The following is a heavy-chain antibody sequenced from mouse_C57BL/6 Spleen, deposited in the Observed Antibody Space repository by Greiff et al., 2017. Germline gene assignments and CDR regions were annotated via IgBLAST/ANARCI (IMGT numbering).Heavy chain of an antibody. Sequence: QVQLQQSGPELVKPGASVKISCKASGYAFSSSWMNWVKQRPGKGLEWIGRIYPGDGDTNYNGKFKGKATLTADKSSSTAYMQLSSLTSEVSAVYFCTRNWSFDYWGQNTTLTVSS. CDR2: IYPGDGDT. D-gene: IGHD4-1*01. J-gene: IGHJ2*01. CDR1: GYAFSSSW. V-gene: IGHV1-82*01. CDR3: TRNWSFDY.